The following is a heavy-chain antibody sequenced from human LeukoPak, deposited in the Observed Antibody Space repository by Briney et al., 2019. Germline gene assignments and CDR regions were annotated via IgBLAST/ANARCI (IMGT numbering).Heavy chain of an antibody. J-gene: IGHJ4*02. CDR3: ARWTGADFSGYYDY. CDR1: GFTFSSHG. CDR2: ISYNGNNR. D-gene: IGHD3-22*01. V-gene: IGHV3-33*01. Sequence: GGSLRLSCAASGFTFSSHGMHWVRQAPGKGLEWATFISYNGNNRYYADSVKGRFTISRDNSKNTLSLQMDSLRDEDSGVYYCARWTGADFSGYYDYWGQGTLVTVSS.